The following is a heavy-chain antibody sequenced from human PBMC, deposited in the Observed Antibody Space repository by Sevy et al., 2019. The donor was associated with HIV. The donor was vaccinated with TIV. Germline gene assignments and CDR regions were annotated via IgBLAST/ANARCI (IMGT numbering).Heavy chain of an antibody. CDR1: GFTFSSYS. D-gene: IGHD2-2*01. CDR2: ISSSSNYI. J-gene: IGHJ3*02. Sequence: GGSLRLSCAASGFTFSSYSMNWVSQAPGKGLEWVSSISSSSNYIYYADSVKGRFTISRDNAKNSLYLQMSSLRAEDTAVYYCARVGCSITSCPVHDAFDIWGQGTMVTVSS. V-gene: IGHV3-21*01. CDR3: ARVGCSITSCPVHDAFDI.